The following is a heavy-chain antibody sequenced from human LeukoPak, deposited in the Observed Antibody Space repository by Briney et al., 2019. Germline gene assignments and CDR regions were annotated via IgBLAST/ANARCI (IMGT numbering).Heavy chain of an antibody. CDR2: IDHRGVS. J-gene: IGHJ4*03. D-gene: IGHD2-15*01. Sequence: SETLSLTCAVSGESFSAYFWSWIRQVPGKGLEWIGEIDHRGVSTYNPSLKSRATMLVDTSNNHFSLSLTSVTAADTAPYYCASRSLTLAAARCFDDWGQGTVVTVSS. CDR3: ASRSLTLAAARCFDD. CDR1: GESFSAYF. V-gene: IGHV4-34*01.